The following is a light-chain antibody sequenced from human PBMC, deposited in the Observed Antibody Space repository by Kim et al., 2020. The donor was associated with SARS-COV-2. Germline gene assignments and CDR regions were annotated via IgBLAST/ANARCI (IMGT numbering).Light chain of an antibody. Sequence: EIVLTQSPATLSLSPGGRATLSCRASQSVNSYLVWYQQKPGQPPRLLISDASNRATGIPARFSGSGSGTDFTLTISSLEPEDFAVYYCQHRGNWPLTFGGGTKVDIK. J-gene: IGKJ4*01. CDR3: QHRGNWPLT. CDR2: DAS. V-gene: IGKV3-11*01. CDR1: QSVNSY.